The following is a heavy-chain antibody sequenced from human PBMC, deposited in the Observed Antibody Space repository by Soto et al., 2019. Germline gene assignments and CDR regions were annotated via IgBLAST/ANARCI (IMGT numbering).Heavy chain of an antibody. D-gene: IGHD2-21*01. CDR2: IYYSRST. J-gene: IGHJ5*02. V-gene: IGHV4-30-4*01. CDR1: GGSISSGDYY. Sequence: QVQLQESGPGLVKPSQTLSLTCTVSGGSISSGDYYWSWIRQPPGKGLEWIGHIYYSRSTYYNPSLKSRVTISVDRSKNQFSLNLSSVTAADTAVYYCARVVVERPFYHWFDPWGQGTLVIVSS. CDR3: ARVVVERPFYHWFDP.